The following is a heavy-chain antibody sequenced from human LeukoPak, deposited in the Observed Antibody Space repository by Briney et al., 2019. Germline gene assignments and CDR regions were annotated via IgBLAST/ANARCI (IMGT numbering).Heavy chain of an antibody. CDR2: ISSSGSYI. CDR1: GFTFSTYN. D-gene: IGHD1-26*01. V-gene: IGHV3-21*01. Sequence: PGGSLRLSCAASGFTFSTYNMNWVRQAPGKGLEWVSSISSSGSYIDYADSVKGRFTISRNNAKNSLYLQMNSLRAEDTAVFYCARDGGVGAISYYYGMDVWGQGTTVTVSS. J-gene: IGHJ6*02. CDR3: ARDGGVGAISYYYGMDV.